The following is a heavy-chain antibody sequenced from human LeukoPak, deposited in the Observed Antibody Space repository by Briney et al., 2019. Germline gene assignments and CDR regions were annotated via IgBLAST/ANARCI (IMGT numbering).Heavy chain of an antibody. V-gene: IGHV3-33*01. CDR3: ARDHLPDTAMVNYFDY. CDR1: GFTFSSYG. CDR2: IWYDGSNK. J-gene: IGHJ4*02. Sequence: PGRSLRLSCVASGFTFSSYGMHWVRQAPGKGLEWVAVIWYDGSNKYYADSVKGRFTISRDNSKNTLYLQMNSLRAEDTAVYYCARDHLPDTAMVNYFDYWGQGTLVTVSS. D-gene: IGHD5-18*01.